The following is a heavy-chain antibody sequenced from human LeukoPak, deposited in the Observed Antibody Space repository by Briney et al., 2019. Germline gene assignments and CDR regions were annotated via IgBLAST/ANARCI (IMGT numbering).Heavy chain of an antibody. CDR2: ISSSSSYV. V-gene: IGHV3-21*01. CDR1: GFTFSSYS. CDR3: ARATGTWNRYFDY. J-gene: IGHJ4*02. D-gene: IGHD1-1*01. Sequence: PGGSLRLSCAASGFTFSSYSMNWVRQAPGKGLEWVSSISSSSSYVDYADSVKGRFTISRDNAKNSLYLQMNSLRAEDTAVYYCARATGTWNRYFDYWGQGTLVTVSS.